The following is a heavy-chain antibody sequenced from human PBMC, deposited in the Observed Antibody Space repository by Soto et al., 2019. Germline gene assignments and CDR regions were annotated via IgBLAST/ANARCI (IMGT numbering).Heavy chain of an antibody. J-gene: IGHJ6*02. V-gene: IGHV4-38-2*01. CDR2: IYHSGST. CDR1: GYSISSGYY. D-gene: IGHD6-13*01. Sequence: SEALSLTCAVSGYSISSGYYWGWIRQSPGKGLEWIGSIYHSGSTYYNPSLKSRVIISVDTSKNQFSLKLSSVTAADTAVYYCARLATIAAADGMDFWGQGTKVTVAS. CDR3: ARLATIAAADGMDF.